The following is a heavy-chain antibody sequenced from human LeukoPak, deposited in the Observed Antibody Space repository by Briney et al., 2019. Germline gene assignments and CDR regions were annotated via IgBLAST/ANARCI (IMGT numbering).Heavy chain of an antibody. CDR2: IYHSGST. D-gene: IGHD3-22*01. CDR3: AKAQIVASYYFDY. Sequence: PSETLSLTCAVYGGSFSGYYWGWIRQPPGKGLEWIGSIYHSGSTYYNPSLKSRVTISVDTSKNQFSLKLSSVTAADTAVYYCAKAQIVASYYFDYWGQGTLVTVSS. J-gene: IGHJ4*02. CDR1: GGSFSGYY. V-gene: IGHV4-38-2*01.